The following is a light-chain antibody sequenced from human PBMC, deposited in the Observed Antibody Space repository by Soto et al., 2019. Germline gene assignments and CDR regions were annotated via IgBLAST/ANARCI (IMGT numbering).Light chain of an antibody. CDR3: QQGHNWPLT. Sequence: ELVMTQSPATLSLSPGERAALSCRASQSINSELSWYQQKPGQPPRLLIYGASTRATGVPARFTGSESGSEFTLNISGLQSEDFAVYYCQQGHNWPLTFGQGTRLEI. J-gene: IGKJ2*01. CDR2: GAS. V-gene: IGKV3-15*01. CDR1: QSINSE.